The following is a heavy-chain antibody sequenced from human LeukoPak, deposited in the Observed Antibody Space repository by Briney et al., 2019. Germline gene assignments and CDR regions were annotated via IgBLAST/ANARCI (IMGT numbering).Heavy chain of an antibody. CDR2: IKQDGSER. Sequence: SGGSLRLSCAASGFTFSGFSMSWVRQSPTKGLEWVANIKQDGSERYYVDSVKGRFTISRDNAKNSLSLQMNSLRAEDTGVYYCAKDHYWSIDYWGRGTLVTVSS. D-gene: IGHD3-3*01. CDR3: AKDHYWSIDY. CDR1: GFTFSGFS. J-gene: IGHJ4*02. V-gene: IGHV3-7*01.